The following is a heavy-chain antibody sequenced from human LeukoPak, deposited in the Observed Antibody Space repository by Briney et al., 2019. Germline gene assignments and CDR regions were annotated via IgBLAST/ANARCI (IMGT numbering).Heavy chain of an antibody. D-gene: IGHD5-12*01. CDR1: GYSFGDFW. V-gene: IGHV5-51*01. Sequence: GESLKISCTGSGYSFGDFWIVWVRQMTGKGLEYMGSINPADSTARYNPSFQGLVTFPADKSITTAYLQWSGLKASDTARYYCAIMYNSGWGLLYWGPGTQVTVSS. CDR2: INPADSTA. CDR3: AIMYNSGWGLLY. J-gene: IGHJ4*02.